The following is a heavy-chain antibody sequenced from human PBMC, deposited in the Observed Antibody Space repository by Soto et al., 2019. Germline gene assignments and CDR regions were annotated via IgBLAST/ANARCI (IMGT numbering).Heavy chain of an antibody. Sequence: QVQLQESGPGLVEPSETLSLTCTVSGGSISSYYWSWIRQPPGKGLEWIGYIYYSGSTNYNPSLKSRVTISVDTSKNQFSLKLSSVTAADTAVYYCAREKSGSYYYGSGPLNWFDPWGQGTLVTVSS. D-gene: IGHD3-10*01. CDR1: GGSISSYY. CDR3: AREKSGSYYYGSGPLNWFDP. J-gene: IGHJ5*02. V-gene: IGHV4-59*01. CDR2: IYYSGST.